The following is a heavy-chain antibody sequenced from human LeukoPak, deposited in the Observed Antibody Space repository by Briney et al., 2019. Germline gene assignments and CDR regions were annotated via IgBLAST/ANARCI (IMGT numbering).Heavy chain of an antibody. V-gene: IGHV4-34*01. CDR3: ARDSRWLQLWYFDY. CDR2: INHSGST. CDR1: GGSFSGYY. J-gene: IGHJ4*02. Sequence: SETLSLTCAVYGGSFSGYYWSWIRQPPGKGLEWIGEINHSGSTNYNPSLKSRVTISVDTSKNQFSLKLSSVTAADTAVYYCARDSRWLQLWYFDYWGQGTLVTVSP. D-gene: IGHD5-24*01.